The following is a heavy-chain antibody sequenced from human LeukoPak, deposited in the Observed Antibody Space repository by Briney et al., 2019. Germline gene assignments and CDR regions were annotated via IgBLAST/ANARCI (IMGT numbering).Heavy chain of an antibody. Sequence: GGSLRLSCAASGFPFNTFWMSWVRQAPGKGLEWVANIKEDGGEKYYVDSVKGRFTISRDNAKNSLYLQMDSLRPEDTAVYYCARENSGSYYQFDCWGQGTLVTVSS. D-gene: IGHD1-26*01. CDR2: IKEDGGEK. V-gene: IGHV3-7*01. CDR3: ARENSGSYYQFDC. J-gene: IGHJ4*02. CDR1: GFPFNTFW.